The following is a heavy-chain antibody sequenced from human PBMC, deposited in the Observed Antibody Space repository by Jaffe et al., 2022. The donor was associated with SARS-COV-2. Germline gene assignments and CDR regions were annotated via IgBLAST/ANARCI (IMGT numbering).Heavy chain of an antibody. CDR1: GFTFSSYA. CDR2: IRGSDGIT. J-gene: IGHJ6*03. V-gene: IGHV3-23*04. D-gene: IGHD4-17*01. Sequence: EVQVVESGGGLVQPGGSLRLSCAASGFTFSSYAMSWVRQAPGKGLEWVSGIRGSDGITYYADSVKGRFTISRDSSKNTLSLQMDSLRAEDTALYYCAKSSHGDYVESMDVWGKGTTVIVSS. CDR3: AKSSHGDYVESMDV.